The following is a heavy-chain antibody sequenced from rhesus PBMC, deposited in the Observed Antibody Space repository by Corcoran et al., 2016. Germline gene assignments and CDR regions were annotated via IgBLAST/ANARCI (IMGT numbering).Heavy chain of an antibody. CDR1: GGSLRSRY. Sequence: QLQLQESGPGLVKPSETLSVTCAVSGGSLRSRYWRWIRQAPGQGLAWIGYIYGRGRSTNYNPSLKRRVTLSVDTSKNQLSLKLSSVTTADTAVYCCARTYYYSGSYYYFDDWGQGVLVTVSS. J-gene: IGHJ4*01. CDR2: IYGRGRST. CDR3: ARTYYYSGSYYYFDD. D-gene: IGHD3-16*01. V-gene: IGHV4-169*01.